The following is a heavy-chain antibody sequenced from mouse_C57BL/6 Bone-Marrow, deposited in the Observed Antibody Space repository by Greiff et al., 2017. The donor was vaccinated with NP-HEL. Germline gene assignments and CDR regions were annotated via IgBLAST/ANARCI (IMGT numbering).Heavy chain of an antibody. D-gene: IGHD1-1*01. J-gene: IGHJ1*03. Sequence: LEESDAELVKPGASVKISCKVSGYTFTDHTIHWMKQRPEQGLEWIGYIYPRDGSTKYNEKFKGKATLTADKSSSTAYMQLNSLTSEDSAVYFCARYYGSSYWYFDVWGTGTTVTVSS. CDR3: ARYYGSSYWYFDV. CDR1: GYTFTDHT. V-gene: IGHV1-78*01. CDR2: IYPRDGST.